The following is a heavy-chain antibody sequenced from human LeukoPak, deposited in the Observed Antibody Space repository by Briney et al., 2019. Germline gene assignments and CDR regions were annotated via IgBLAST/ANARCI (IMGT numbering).Heavy chain of an antibody. CDR1: GGSISSSSYS. D-gene: IGHD2-2*02. J-gene: IGHJ5*02. CDR3: ARPTGYCSSTSCYTKFDP. V-gene: IGHV4-39*01. Sequence: SETLSLTCTVSGGSISSSSYSWGWIRQPPGKGLEWIGSIYYSGSTYYNPSLKSRVTISVDTSKNQFSLKLSSVTAADTAAYYCARPTGYCSSTSCYTKFDPWGQGTLVTVSS. CDR2: IYYSGST.